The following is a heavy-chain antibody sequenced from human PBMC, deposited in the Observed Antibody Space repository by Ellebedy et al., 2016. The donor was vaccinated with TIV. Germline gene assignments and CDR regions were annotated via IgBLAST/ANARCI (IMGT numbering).Heavy chain of an antibody. Sequence: SETLSLTXTVSGGSISSGGYYWSWIRQHPGKGLEWIGYIYYSGSTYYNPSLKSRVTISVDTSKNQFSLKLSSVTAADTAVYYCARLWVDGDIVVVPAADVHDPRYNWFDPWGQGTLVTVSS. D-gene: IGHD2-2*01. V-gene: IGHV4-31*03. CDR3: ARLWVDGDIVVVPAADVHDPRYNWFDP. J-gene: IGHJ5*02. CDR2: IYYSGST. CDR1: GGSISSGGYY.